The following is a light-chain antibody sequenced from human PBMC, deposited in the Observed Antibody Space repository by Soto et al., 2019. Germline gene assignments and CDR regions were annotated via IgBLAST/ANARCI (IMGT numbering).Light chain of an antibody. J-gene: IGLJ1*01. Sequence: QSVLTQPPSVSAAPGQKVTISCSGTTSNVANNFVSWYQQFPGKAPKLLIYDDIRQPSGIPDRFSASKSGTSATLGITGLQTGDEADYYCGSWDSSLTANVFGTGTKVTVL. CDR3: GSWDSSLTANV. CDR2: DDI. V-gene: IGLV1-51*01. CDR1: TSNVANNF.